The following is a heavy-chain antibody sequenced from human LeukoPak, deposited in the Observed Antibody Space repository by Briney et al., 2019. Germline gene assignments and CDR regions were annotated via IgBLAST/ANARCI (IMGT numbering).Heavy chain of an antibody. D-gene: IGHD3-22*01. CDR1: GYTFTGYY. V-gene: IGHV1-2*02. CDR2: INPSSGGT. J-gene: IGHJ6*03. Sequence: ASVKVSCKASGYTFTGYYMHWVRQAPGQGLEWMGWINPSSGGTNYAQKFQGRVTMTRDTSISTAYMELSRLRSDDTAVYYCARDYYYDSSGYYYYYYMDVWGKGTTVTVSS. CDR3: ARDYYYDSSGYYYYYYMDV.